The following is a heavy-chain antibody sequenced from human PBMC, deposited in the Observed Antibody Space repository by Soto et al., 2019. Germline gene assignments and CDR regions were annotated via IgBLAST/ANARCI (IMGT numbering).Heavy chain of an antibody. CDR1: GDSPSSGAYS. CDR3: AIDTRDGHYFVY. Sequence: SETLSLTCAVSGDSPSSGAYSWTWIRQPPGKGLEWIGHIYQSESTLYNPSLESRVTISVDKSKNQFSLELSSVTAADTAVYYCAIDTRDGHYFVYSDQGILFSV. J-gene: IGHJ4*02. V-gene: IGHV4-30-2*01. CDR2: IYQSEST. D-gene: IGHD1-26*01.